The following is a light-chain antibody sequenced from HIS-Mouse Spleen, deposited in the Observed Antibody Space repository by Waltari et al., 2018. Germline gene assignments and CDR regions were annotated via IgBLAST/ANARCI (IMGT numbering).Light chain of an antibody. CDR1: SPNIGNNY. CDR3: GTWDSSLSAVV. J-gene: IGLJ2*01. V-gene: IGLV1-51*01. Sequence: QSVLTQPPSVSAAPGQKVTITCSGSSPNIGNNYVSWYQQLPGTAPKLLIYDNNKRPSGLPDRFTGSKSGTSATLGITGLQTGDEADYYCGTWDSSLSAVVFGGGTKLTVL. CDR2: DNN.